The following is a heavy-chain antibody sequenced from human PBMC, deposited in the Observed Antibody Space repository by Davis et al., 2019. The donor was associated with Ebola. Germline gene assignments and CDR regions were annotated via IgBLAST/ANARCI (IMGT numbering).Heavy chain of an antibody. CDR2: ISVDNGNT. CDR3: ARDLDIVVLVAAIRFDY. V-gene: IGHV1-18*01. D-gene: IGHD2-15*01. Sequence: AASVKVSCKASGYTFTNYGISWVRQAPGQGLAWMGWISVDNGNTNYAQKLQGRVTMTTDTSASTAYMELRSLRSDDTAVYYCARDLDIVVLVAAIRFDYWGQGTLVTVSS. J-gene: IGHJ4*02. CDR1: GYTFTNYG.